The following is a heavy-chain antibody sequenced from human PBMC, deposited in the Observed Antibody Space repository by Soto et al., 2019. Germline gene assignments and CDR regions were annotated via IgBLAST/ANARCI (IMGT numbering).Heavy chain of an antibody. CDR1: GYTLTSYG. CDR2: ISAYNGNT. CDR3: ARDGIVVVPAAIVGRDFDY. V-gene: IGHV1-18*01. J-gene: IGHJ4*02. Sequence: GASVKVSCKASGYTLTSYGISWVRQAPGQGLEWMGWISAYNGNTNYAQKLQGRVTMTTDTSTSTAYMELRSLRSDDTAVYYCARDGIVVVPAAIVGRDFDYWGQGTLVTVSS. D-gene: IGHD2-2*02.